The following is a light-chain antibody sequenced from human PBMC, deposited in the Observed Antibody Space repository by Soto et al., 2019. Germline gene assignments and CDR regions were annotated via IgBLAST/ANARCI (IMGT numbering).Light chain of an antibody. CDR3: TSFAIGSTHVV. Sequence: QSALTQPASVSGSPGQSITISCTGTISDVDGYKYVFSWYQQHPGKAPKLVIYDVTDRPSGVSDRFSGSKSVNTASLTISGLQAEDEAHYYCTSFAIGSTHVVFGGGTKLTVL. CDR2: DVT. CDR1: ISDVDGYKY. J-gene: IGLJ2*01. V-gene: IGLV2-14*03.